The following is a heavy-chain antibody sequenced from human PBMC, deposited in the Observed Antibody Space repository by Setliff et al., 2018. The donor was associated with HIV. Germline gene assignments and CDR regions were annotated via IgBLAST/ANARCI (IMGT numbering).Heavy chain of an antibody. CDR3: ARGHSAGYSRGLDY. J-gene: IGHJ4*02. V-gene: IGHV3-48*01. CDR2: ISSSSSTI. D-gene: IGHD6-19*01. Sequence: ETLRLSCAASGFTFSSYSMNWVRQAPGKGLEWVSYISSSSSTIYYADSVKGRFTISRDNAKNSLYLQMNSLRAEDTAVYYCARGHSAGYSRGLDYWGQGTLVTVSS. CDR1: GFTFSSYS.